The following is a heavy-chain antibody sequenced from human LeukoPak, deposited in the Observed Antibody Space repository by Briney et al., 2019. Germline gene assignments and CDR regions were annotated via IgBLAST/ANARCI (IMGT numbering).Heavy chain of an antibody. Sequence: PGGSLRLSCAASGFTFSSYAMSWVRQAPGKGLEWVSAISGSGGSTYHADSVKGRFTISRDNSKNTLYLQMNSLRAEDTAVYYCAKVGDYYYGSGSYYDYWGQGTLVTVSS. CDR2: ISGSGGST. CDR1: GFTFSSYA. D-gene: IGHD3-10*01. V-gene: IGHV3-23*01. CDR3: AKVGDYYYGSGSYYDY. J-gene: IGHJ4*02.